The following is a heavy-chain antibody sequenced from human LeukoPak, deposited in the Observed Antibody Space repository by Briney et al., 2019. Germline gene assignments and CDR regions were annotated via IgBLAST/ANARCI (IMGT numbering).Heavy chain of an antibody. Sequence: PGGSLRLSCAASGFTFSSYAMSWVRQAPGKGLEWVSAISGSGGSTYYADSVKGRFTIPRDNSKNTLYLQMNSLRAEDTAVYYCARLLGYCSSTSCYAHAFDIWGQGTMVTVSS. J-gene: IGHJ3*02. D-gene: IGHD2-2*01. CDR3: ARLLGYCSSTSCYAHAFDI. CDR1: GFTFSSYA. CDR2: ISGSGGST. V-gene: IGHV3-23*01.